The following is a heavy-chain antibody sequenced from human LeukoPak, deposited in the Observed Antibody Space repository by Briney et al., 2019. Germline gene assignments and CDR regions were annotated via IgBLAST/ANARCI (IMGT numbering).Heavy chain of an antibody. J-gene: IGHJ4*02. V-gene: IGHV3-23*01. Sequence: GGSLRLSCAASGFTFTNYGMHWVRQAPGKGLEWVSSFNDTGSSTYYADSVKGRFTISRDNSKNTLYLQMTNLRAEDTAVYFCAKDLLRIYWRTFDSWGQGALVIVSS. D-gene: IGHD3-10*01. CDR1: GFTFTNYG. CDR2: FNDTGSST. CDR3: AKDLLRIYWRTFDS.